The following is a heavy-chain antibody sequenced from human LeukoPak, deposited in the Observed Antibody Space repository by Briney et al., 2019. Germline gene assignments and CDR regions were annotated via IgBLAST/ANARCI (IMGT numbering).Heavy chain of an antibody. CDR2: LHSSGVT. V-gene: IGHV4-59*08. J-gene: IGHJ4*02. D-gene: IGHD3-22*01. CDR1: GDSIHSSY. Sequence: SETLSLTCTVSGDSIHSSYWSWIRQLPWRLEWIGYLHSSGVTKSNPSLESRVTISVDTSKNQFSLRLRSVTAADTAVYYCARHGRLYYDSRSFGFDFWGQGTLVTVSP. CDR3: ARHGRLYYDSRSFGFDF.